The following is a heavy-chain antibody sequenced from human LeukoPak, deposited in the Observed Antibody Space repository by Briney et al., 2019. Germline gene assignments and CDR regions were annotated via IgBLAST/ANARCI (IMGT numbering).Heavy chain of an antibody. J-gene: IGHJ5*02. V-gene: IGHV4-59*01. CDR2: IYYSGST. CDR3: ARAPYCSSTSCP. D-gene: IGHD2-2*01. Sequence: PSETLSLTCTVSGGSISSYYWSWIRQPPGKGLEWIGYIYYSGSTNYNPSLKSRVTISVDTSKNQFSLKLSSVTAADTAVYYCARAPYCSSTSCPWGQGTLVTVSS. CDR1: GGSISSYY.